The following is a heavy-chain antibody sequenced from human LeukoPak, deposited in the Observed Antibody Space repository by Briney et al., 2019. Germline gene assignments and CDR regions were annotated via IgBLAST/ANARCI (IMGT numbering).Heavy chain of an antibody. D-gene: IGHD6-13*01. CDR1: GGTFSSYA. V-gene: IGHV1-69*04. CDR3: ARVFGAAAGTLNYYYYGMDV. J-gene: IGHJ6*02. CDR2: IIPILGIA. Sequence: ASVKVSCKASGGTFSSYAISWVRQAPGQGLEWMGRIIPILGIANYAQKFQGRVTITADKSTSTAYMELSSLRSEDTAVYYCARVFGAAAGTLNYYYYGMDVWGQGTTVTVSS.